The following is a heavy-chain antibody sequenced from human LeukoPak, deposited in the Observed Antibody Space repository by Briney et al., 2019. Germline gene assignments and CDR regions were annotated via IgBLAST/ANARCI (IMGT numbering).Heavy chain of an antibody. J-gene: IGHJ4*02. V-gene: IGHV1-18*01. CDR1: GYTFTSYG. D-gene: IGHD2-2*01. CDR3: ARAPIWYQLLVSGIFDY. Sequence: GASVKVSCKASGYTFTSYGISWVRQPPGQGLEWMGWISAYNGNTNYAQKLQGRVTMTTDTSTSTAYMELRSLRSDDTAVYYCARAPIWYQLLVSGIFDYWGQGTLVTVSS. CDR2: ISAYNGNT.